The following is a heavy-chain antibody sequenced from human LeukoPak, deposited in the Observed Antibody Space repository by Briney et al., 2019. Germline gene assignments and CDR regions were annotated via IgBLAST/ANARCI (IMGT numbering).Heavy chain of an antibody. V-gene: IGHV3-30*18. J-gene: IGHJ4*02. CDR1: GFTFSSYG. D-gene: IGHD6-19*01. Sequence: GGSLRLSCAASGFTFSSYGMHWVRQAPGKGLEWVAVISYDGSDKYYADSVKGRFTISRDNSKSTLYLQMNSLRAEDTAVYSCAKDAFSSGWELFDYWGQGTLVTVSS. CDR2: ISYDGSDK. CDR3: AKDAFSSGWELFDY.